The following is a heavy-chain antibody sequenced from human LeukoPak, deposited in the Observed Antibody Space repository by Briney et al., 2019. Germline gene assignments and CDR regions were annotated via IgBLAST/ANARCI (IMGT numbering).Heavy chain of an antibody. CDR3: ARDGGYSSGWYSNYFDY. V-gene: IGHV3-48*04. J-gene: IGHJ4*02. D-gene: IGHD6-19*01. CDR2: ISSSSSTI. CDR1: GFTFSSYS. Sequence: GGSLRLSCAASGFTFSSYSMNWVRQAPGKGLEWVSYISSSSSTIYYADSVKGRFTISRDNAKNSLYLQMNSLRAEDTAVYYCARDGGYSSGWYSNYFDYWGQGTLVTVSS.